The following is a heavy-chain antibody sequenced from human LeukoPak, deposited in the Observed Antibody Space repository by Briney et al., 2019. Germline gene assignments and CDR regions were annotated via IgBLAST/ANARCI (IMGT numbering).Heavy chain of an antibody. Sequence: GGSLRLSCAASGFTFSYHVMSWVRQAPGKGLEWVSAISESGSRTYYGSSSTYYADSVKGRFTISRDNSKNTLYLQMNSLRAEDTAVYYCAKGYGSGSYYSFGFDPWGQGTLVTVSS. J-gene: IGHJ5*02. V-gene: IGHV3-23*01. CDR2: ISESGSRTYYGSSST. CDR1: GFTFSYHV. CDR3: AKGYGSGSYYSFGFDP. D-gene: IGHD3-10*01.